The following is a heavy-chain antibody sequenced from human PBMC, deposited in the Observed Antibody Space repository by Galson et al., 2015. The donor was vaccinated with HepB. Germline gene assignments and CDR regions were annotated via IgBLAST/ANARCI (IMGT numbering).Heavy chain of an antibody. V-gene: IGHV3-48*01. Sequence: SLRLSCAASGFTFSSYSMNWVRQAPGKGLEWVSYISSSSSTIYYADSVKGRFTISRDNAKNSLYLQMNSLRAEDTAVYYCARDGIRNWNDVDYFDYWGQGTLVTVSS. CDR1: GFTFSSYS. CDR3: ARDGIRNWNDVDYFDY. J-gene: IGHJ4*02. D-gene: IGHD1-20*01. CDR2: ISSSSSTI.